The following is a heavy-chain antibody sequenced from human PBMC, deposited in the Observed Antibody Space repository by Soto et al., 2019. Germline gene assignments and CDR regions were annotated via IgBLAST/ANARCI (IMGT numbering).Heavy chain of an antibody. CDR3: ARGGWDGYNGGHDAFDI. CDR1: GYAFTGYY. J-gene: IGHJ3*02. CDR2: INPNSGGT. D-gene: IGHD5-12*01. V-gene: IGHV1-2*04. Sequence: ASVKVSCTASGYAFTGYYMHWVRQAPGQGLEWMGWINPNSGGTNYAQKFQGWVTMTRDTSISTAYMELSRLRSDDTAVYYCARGGWDGYNGGHDAFDIWGQGTMVTVSS.